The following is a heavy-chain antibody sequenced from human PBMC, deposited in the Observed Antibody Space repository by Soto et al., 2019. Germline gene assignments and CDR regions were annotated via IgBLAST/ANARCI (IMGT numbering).Heavy chain of an antibody. Sequence: ASVKVSCKVSGYTLTELSMHWVRQAPGKGLEWMGGFDPEDGETIYAQKFQGRVTMTEDTSTDTAYMELSSLRSEDTAVYYCATDLFSSDYIWDNWFDPWGQGTLVTVSS. V-gene: IGHV1-24*01. CDR2: FDPEDGET. J-gene: IGHJ5*02. D-gene: IGHD3-16*01. CDR3: ATDLFSSDYIWDNWFDP. CDR1: GYTLTELS.